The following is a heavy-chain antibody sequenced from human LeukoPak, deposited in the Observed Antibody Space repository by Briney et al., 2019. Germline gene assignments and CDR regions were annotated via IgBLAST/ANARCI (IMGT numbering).Heavy chain of an antibody. J-gene: IGHJ3*02. CDR3: VRIVGSTLAFDI. V-gene: IGHV3-21*01. CDR1: GFTFSSYS. Sequence: PGGSLRLSCAASGFTFSSYSMNWVRQAPGKGLEWVSSISSSSSYIYYADSVRGRFTISRDNAKESLYLQMNSLRAEDTAVYYCVRIVGSTLAFDIWGQGTVVTVSS. CDR2: ISSSSSYI. D-gene: IGHD1-26*01.